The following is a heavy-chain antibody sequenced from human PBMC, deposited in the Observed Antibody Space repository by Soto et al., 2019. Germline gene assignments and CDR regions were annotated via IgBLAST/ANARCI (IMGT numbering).Heavy chain of an antibody. J-gene: IGHJ4*02. CDR1: AYTFTSYG. CDR2: ISAYKGNT. D-gene: IGHD2-2*03. V-gene: IGHV1-18*01. Sequence: QVQLVQSGAEVKKPGASVKVSCKASAYTFTSYGISWVRQAPGQGLEWMGWISAYKGNTNYSQKLQGRVTMTTDTSTSTAYMGVRRLRSDDTAVYYCARDPPFMDIVVVPAGNFAYWGQGTLVTVSS. CDR3: ARDPPFMDIVVVPAGNFAY.